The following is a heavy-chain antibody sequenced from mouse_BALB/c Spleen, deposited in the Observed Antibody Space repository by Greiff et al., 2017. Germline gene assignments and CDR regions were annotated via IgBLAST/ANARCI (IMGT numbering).Heavy chain of an antibody. V-gene: IGHV10-1*02. CDR3: VRTIYDGYVYYAMDY. Sequence: EVQLVESGGGLVQPKGSLKLSCAASGFTFNTYAMNWVRQAPGKGLEWVARIRSKSNNYATYYADSVKDRFTISRDDSQSMLYLQMNNLKTEDTAMYYCVRTIYDGYVYYAMDYWGQGTSVTVSS. J-gene: IGHJ4*01. CDR2: IRSKSNNYAT. D-gene: IGHD2-3*01. CDR1: GFTFNTYA.